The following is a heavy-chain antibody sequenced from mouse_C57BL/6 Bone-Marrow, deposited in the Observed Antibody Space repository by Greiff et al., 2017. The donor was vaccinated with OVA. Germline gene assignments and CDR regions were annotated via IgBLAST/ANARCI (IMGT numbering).Heavy chain of an antibody. CDR1: GYTFTSYG. CDR3: ARGGTYYDYDWYFDV. D-gene: IGHD2-4*01. CDR2: IYPRSGNT. J-gene: IGHJ1*03. Sequence: QVQLQQSGAELARPGASVTLSCKASGYTFTSYGISWVKQRTGQGLEWIGEIYPRSGNTYYNEKFKGKATLTADKSSSTAYMELRSLTSEDSAVYFCARGGTYYDYDWYFDVWGTGTTVTVSS. V-gene: IGHV1-81*01.